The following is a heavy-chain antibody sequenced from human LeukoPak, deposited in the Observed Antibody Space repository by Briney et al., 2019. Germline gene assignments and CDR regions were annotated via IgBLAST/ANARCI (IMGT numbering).Heavy chain of an antibody. CDR1: GFTCSSYD. CDR2: IGTAGDT. Sequence: GGSLRLSCAASGFTCSSYDMHWVRQATGKGLEWVSAIGTAGDTYYPGSVKGRFTISRENAKNSLYLQMNSLRAGDTAVYYCASALICSSTSCSDYWGQGTLVTVSS. D-gene: IGHD2-2*01. J-gene: IGHJ4*02. V-gene: IGHV3-13*01. CDR3: ASALICSSTSCSDY.